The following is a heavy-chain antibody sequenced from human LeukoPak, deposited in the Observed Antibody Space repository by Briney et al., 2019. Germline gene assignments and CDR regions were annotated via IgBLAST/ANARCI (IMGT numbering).Heavy chain of an antibody. V-gene: IGHV4-34*01. D-gene: IGHD3-10*01. Sequence: SETLSLTCAVSGGPFSGYFWSWIRQPPGKGLEGIGEIHNSGSTNYNPSLNRGDTISEDTSKNQISLNLRSVTAADTAVYSCARRYYYNLGSFPFDFWGQGTLVTVSS. J-gene: IGHJ4*02. CDR1: GGPFSGYF. CDR2: IHNSGST. CDR3: ARRYYYNLGSFPFDF.